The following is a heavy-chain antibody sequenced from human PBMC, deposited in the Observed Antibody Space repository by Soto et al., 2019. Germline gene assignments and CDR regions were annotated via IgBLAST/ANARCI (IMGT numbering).Heavy chain of an antibody. CDR2: IYYSGST. J-gene: IGHJ5*02. CDR3: ARGRGYSYGLDP. Sequence: SETLSLTCTVSGGSISSSSYYWGWIRQPPGKGLEWIGSIYYSGSTYYNPSLKSRVTISVDTSKNQFSLDLSSVTAADTAVYYCARGRGYSYGLDPWGQGTLVTVSS. CDR1: GGSISSSSYY. D-gene: IGHD5-18*01. V-gene: IGHV4-39*01.